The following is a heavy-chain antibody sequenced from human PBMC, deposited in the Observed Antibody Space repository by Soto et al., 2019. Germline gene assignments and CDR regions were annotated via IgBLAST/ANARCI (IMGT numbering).Heavy chain of an antibody. V-gene: IGHV4-59*12. J-gene: IGHJ4*02. Sequence: SETLSLTCTVSGGSISSYYWSWIRQPPGKGLEWIGYIYHSGSTYYNPSPKSRVTISVDRSKNQFSLKLSSVTAADTAVYYCARVPDYRGQGTLVTVSS. CDR2: IYHSGST. CDR3: ARVPDY. CDR1: GGSISSYY.